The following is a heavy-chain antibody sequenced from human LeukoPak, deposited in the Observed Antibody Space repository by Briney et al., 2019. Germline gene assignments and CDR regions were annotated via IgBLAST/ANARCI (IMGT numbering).Heavy chain of an antibody. J-gene: IGHJ6*03. V-gene: IGHV1-69*05. D-gene: IGHD2-2*02. CDR3: ASRNIVVVPAAIQEIYYYYYYMDV. CDR1: GGTFSSYA. CDR2: IIPIFGTA. Sequence: ASVKVSCKASGGTFSSYAISWVRQAPGQGLEWMGGIIPIFGTANYAQKFQGRVTITTDESTSTAYMELSSLRSEDTAVYYCASRNIVVVPAAIQEIYYYYYYMDVWGKGTTVTVSS.